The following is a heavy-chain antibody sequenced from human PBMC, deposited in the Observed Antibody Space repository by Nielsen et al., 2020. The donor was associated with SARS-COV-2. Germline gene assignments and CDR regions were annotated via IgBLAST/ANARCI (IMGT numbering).Heavy chain of an antibody. V-gene: IGHV3-73*01. CDR3: TRLMTSGSSDY. D-gene: IGHD1-26*01. Sequence: GESLKISCAASGFTFSGSAMHWVRQASGKGLEWVDRIRSKANSYATAYAASVKGRFTISRDDSKNTAYLQMNSLKTEDTAVYYCTRLMTSGSSDYWGQGTLVTVSS. CDR1: GFTFSGSA. J-gene: IGHJ4*02. CDR2: IRSKANSYAT.